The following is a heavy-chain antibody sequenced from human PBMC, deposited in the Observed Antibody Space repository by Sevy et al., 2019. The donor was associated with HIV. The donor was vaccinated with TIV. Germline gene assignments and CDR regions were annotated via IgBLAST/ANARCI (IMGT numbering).Heavy chain of an antibody. CDR2: ISSSGSTI. J-gene: IGHJ6*02. Sequence: QLGGPLRLSCAASGFTFSSYEMNWVRQAPGKGLEWVSYISSSGSTIYYADSVRGRFTISRDNAKKSLYLQMNSLRAEDTAVYYCAKRGGQYDLGMDVWGQGTTVTVSS. V-gene: IGHV3-48*03. CDR1: GFTFSSYE. D-gene: IGHD3-3*01. CDR3: AKRGGQYDLGMDV.